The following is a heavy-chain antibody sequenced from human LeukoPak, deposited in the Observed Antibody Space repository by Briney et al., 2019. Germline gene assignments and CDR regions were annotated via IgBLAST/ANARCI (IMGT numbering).Heavy chain of an antibody. CDR1: GGSFSGYY. CDR3: ARPIWSRKHTSGAFDI. Sequence: PSETLSLTCAAYGGSFSGYYWSWIRQPPGKGLEWIGEINHSGSTNYNPSLKSRVTISVDTSKNQFSLKLSSVTAADTAVYYCARPIWSRKHTSGAFDIWGQGTTVTVSS. J-gene: IGHJ3*02. D-gene: IGHD3-10*01. CDR2: INHSGST. V-gene: IGHV4-34*01.